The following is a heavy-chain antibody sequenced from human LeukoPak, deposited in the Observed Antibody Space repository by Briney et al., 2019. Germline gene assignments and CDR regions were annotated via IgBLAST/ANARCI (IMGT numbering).Heavy chain of an antibody. J-gene: IGHJ6*03. CDR2: TYNSGST. D-gene: IGHD2-8*02. V-gene: IGHV4-38-2*01. CDR1: GYSITSGFC. CDR3: ARAPTGYYMDV. Sequence: SETLSLTCGVSGYSITSGFCWGWIRQPPGKGLEWIAFTYNSGSTYYDPSLKSRVTMSIDTSKNLLSLKLGSVTAADTAVYYCARAPTGYYMDVWGKGTTVTVSS.